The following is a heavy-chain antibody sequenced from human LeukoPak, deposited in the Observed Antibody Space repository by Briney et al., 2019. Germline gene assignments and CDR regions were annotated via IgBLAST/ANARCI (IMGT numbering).Heavy chain of an antibody. Sequence: GGSLRLSCAASGFTFSDYYMSWIRQAPGKGLEWVSYISSSGSTIYYADSVKGRFTISRDNSKNTLYLQMNSLRAEDTAIYYCAKAVRSGGDQWGQGTLVTVSS. CDR1: GFTFSDYY. V-gene: IGHV3-11*01. D-gene: IGHD2-21*02. CDR2: ISSSGSTI. CDR3: AKAVRSGGDQ. J-gene: IGHJ4*02.